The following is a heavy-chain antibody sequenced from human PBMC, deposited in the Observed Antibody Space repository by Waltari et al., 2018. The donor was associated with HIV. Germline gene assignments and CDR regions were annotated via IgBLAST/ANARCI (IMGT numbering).Heavy chain of an antibody. CDR1: EFPFRSFC. Sequence: EVQLVESGGGLVKPGGSLRLPCAASEFPFRSFCLNWVRQAPGKGLEWVSSISSSSSYIYYADSVKGRFTISRDNAKNSLYLQMNSLGAEDTAVYYCARDLPGSYDAFDIWGQGTMVTVSS. CDR3: ARDLPGSYDAFDI. D-gene: IGHD1-26*01. J-gene: IGHJ3*02. CDR2: ISSSSSYI. V-gene: IGHV3-21*01.